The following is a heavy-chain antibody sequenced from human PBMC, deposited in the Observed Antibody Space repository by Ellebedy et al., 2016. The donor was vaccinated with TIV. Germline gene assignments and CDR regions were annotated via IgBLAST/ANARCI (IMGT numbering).Heavy chain of an antibody. CDR3: ASLPNTAAANP. CDR1: GYNFNNYW. D-gene: IGHD4-17*01. V-gene: IGHV5-51*01. J-gene: IGHJ5*02. CDR2: IFLGDSGT. Sequence: GGSLRLSXKGSGYNFNNYWIGWVRQMPGKGLEWMGTIFLGDSGTIYSPSLEGQVTMSADKSISTAYLQWSSLKASDSAIYYCASLPNTAAANPWGQGTLVTVS.